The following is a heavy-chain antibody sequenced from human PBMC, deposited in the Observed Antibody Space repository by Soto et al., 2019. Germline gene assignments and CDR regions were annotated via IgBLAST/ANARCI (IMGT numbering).Heavy chain of an antibody. CDR1: GFTFGDYA. CDR2: IRSKAYGGTT. CDR3: TRDFPRDGIVLVPAAMRSYYYGMDV. J-gene: IGHJ6*02. V-gene: IGHV3-49*03. D-gene: IGHD2-2*01. Sequence: PGGSLRLSCTASGFTFGDYAMSWFRQAPGKGLEWVGFIRSKAYGGTTEYAASVKGRFTISRDDSKSIAYLQMNSLKTEDTAVYYCTRDFPRDGIVLVPAAMRSYYYGMDVWGQGTTVTVSS.